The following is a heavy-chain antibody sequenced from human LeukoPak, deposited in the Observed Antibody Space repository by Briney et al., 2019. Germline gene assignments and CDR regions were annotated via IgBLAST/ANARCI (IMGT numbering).Heavy chain of an antibody. CDR2: INHSGST. D-gene: IGHD1-26*01. CDR3: ARGQSGSYYEADY. V-gene: IGHV4-34*01. Sequence: SETLSLTCTVSGGSISSYYWSWIRQPPGKGLEWIGEINHSGSTNYNPSLKSRVTISVDTSKNQFSLKLSSVTAADTAVYYRARGQSGSYYEADYWGQGTLVTVSS. CDR1: GGSISSYY. J-gene: IGHJ4*02.